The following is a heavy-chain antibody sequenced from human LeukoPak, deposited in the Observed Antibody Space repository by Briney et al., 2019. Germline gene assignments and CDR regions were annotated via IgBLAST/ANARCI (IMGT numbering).Heavy chain of an antibody. J-gene: IGHJ1*01. CDR1: GYTLTELS. Sequence: ASVKVSCKVSGYTLTELSMHWVRQAPGKGLEWMGGFDPEDGETIYAQKFQGRVTMTEDTSTDTAYMELSSLRSEDTAVYYCARDLRRLGIAAAGIEYFQHWGQGTLVTVSS. V-gene: IGHV1-24*01. CDR2: FDPEDGET. D-gene: IGHD6-13*01. CDR3: ARDLRRLGIAAAGIEYFQH.